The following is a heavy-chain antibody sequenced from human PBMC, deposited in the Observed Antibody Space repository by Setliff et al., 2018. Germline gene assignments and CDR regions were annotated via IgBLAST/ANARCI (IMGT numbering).Heavy chain of an antibody. D-gene: IGHD3-16*02. CDR3: ARDVITFGGVIVYFDY. J-gene: IGHJ4*02. Sequence: GASVKVSCKASGYTFTSYGISWVRQAPGQGLEWMGRISAYNGNTNYAQKLQGRVTMTTDTSTSTAYMELRSLRSDDTAVYYCARDVITFGGVIVYFDYWGQGTLVTVSS. CDR2: ISAYNGNT. V-gene: IGHV1-18*01. CDR1: GYTFTSYG.